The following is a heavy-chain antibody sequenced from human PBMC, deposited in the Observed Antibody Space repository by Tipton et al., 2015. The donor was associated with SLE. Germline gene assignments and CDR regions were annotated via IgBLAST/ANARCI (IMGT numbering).Heavy chain of an antibody. CDR1: GYTFTSYG. V-gene: IGHV1-69*13. J-gene: IGHJ6*02. D-gene: IGHD6-13*01. CDR2: IIPIFGTA. CDR3: ARDRSSSWSYYYSGMDV. Sequence: QLVQSGAEVKKPGASVKVSCKASGYTFTSYGISWVRQAPGQGLEWMGGIIPIFGTANYARKFQGRVTITADESTRTAYMELSSLRSADTAVYYCARDRSSSWSYYYSGMDVWGQGTTVPVSS.